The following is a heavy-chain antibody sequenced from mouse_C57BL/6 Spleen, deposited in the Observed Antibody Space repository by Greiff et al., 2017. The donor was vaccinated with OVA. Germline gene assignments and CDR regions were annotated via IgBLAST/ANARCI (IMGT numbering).Heavy chain of an antibody. CDR2: IYPRSGNT. CDR3: ASRSNYFDY. CDR1: GYTFTSYG. Sequence: QVQLQQSGAELARPGASVKLSCKASGYTFTSYGISWVKQRTGQGLEWIGEIYPRSGNTYYNEKFKGKATLTADKSSSTAYMELRSLTSEDSAVYFCASRSNYFDYWGQGTTLTVSS. J-gene: IGHJ2*01. V-gene: IGHV1-81*01.